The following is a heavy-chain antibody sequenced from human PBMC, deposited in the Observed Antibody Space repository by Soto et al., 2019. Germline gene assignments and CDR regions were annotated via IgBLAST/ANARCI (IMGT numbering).Heavy chain of an antibody. CDR1: GFTFSSYS. D-gene: IGHD3-9*01. CDR2: IRYSSSYI. Sequence: GGSLRLSCAASGFTFSSYSMNWVRQAPGKGLEWVSSIRYSSSYIYYADSVKGRFTISRDNSKNSLYLQMNSLRAEDTAVYYCARGFNDILTGYYKGYFDYWGQGTLVTVSS. V-gene: IGHV3-21*01. J-gene: IGHJ4*02. CDR3: ARGFNDILTGYYKGYFDY.